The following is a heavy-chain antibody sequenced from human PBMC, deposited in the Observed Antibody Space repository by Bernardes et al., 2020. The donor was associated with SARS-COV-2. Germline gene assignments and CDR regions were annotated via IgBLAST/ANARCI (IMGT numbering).Heavy chain of an antibody. V-gene: IGHV3-9*01. D-gene: IGHD4-17*01. CDR2: ISWNSGSI. Sequence: GGSLRLSCAASGFTFDDYAMHWVRQAPGKGLEWVSGISWNSGSIGYADSVEGRFTISRDNAKNSLYLQMNSLRAEDTALYYCAKGTLGYGDYGGWADYWGQGTLVTVSS. J-gene: IGHJ4*02. CDR3: AKGTLGYGDYGGWADY. CDR1: GFTFDDYA.